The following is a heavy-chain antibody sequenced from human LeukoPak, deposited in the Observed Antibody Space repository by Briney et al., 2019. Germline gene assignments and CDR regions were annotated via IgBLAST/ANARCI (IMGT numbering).Heavy chain of an antibody. V-gene: IGHV4-39*01. CDR2: IYYSGST. CDR1: VGYISSSSYY. J-gene: IGHJ4*02. CDR3: ARHFDY. Sequence: SETLSLTCTVSVGYISSSSYYWGWIRQPPGKGLEWIGSIYYSGSTYYNPSLKSRVTISVDTSKNQFSLNLSSVTAADTAVYYCARHFDYWGQGTLVTVSS.